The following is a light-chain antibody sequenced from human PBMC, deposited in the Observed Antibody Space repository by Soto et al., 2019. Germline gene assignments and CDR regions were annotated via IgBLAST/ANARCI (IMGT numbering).Light chain of an antibody. Sequence: DIQMTQSPSALSASVGDRVTITCRASQSINSWLAWYQQKSGKAPKLLIYKASSLESGVPSRFSGSGSGTEFTLIISNLQPDDFATYYCQQYNSYPLTFGGGTKVEIK. V-gene: IGKV1-5*03. J-gene: IGKJ4*01. CDR2: KAS. CDR1: QSINSW. CDR3: QQYNSYPLT.